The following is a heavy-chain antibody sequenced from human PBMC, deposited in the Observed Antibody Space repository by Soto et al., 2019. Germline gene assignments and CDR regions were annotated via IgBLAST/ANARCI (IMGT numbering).Heavy chain of an antibody. V-gene: IGHV4-34*01. CDR1: GGSFSGYY. J-gene: IGHJ6*03. CDR2: INHSGST. D-gene: IGHD3-10*01. Sequence: SETLSLTCAVYGGSFSGYYWSWIRQPPGKGLEWIGEINHSGSTNYNPSLKSRVTISVDTSKNQFSLKLSSVTAADTAVYYCARCPRYYYGSGSYYVTSGYYYYMDVWGKGTTVTVSS. CDR3: ARCPRYYYGSGSYYVTSGYYYYMDV.